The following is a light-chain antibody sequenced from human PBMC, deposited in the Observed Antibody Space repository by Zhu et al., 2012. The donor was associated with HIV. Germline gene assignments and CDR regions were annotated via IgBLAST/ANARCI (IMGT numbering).Light chain of an antibody. J-gene: IGKJ1*01. CDR2: GAS. Sequence: EVVLTQSPVTLSVSPGERATLSCRASQSVSSNLAWYQQKPGQAPRLLIYGASTRATGIPARFSGSGSGTQFTLTISSMQSEDFAAYYCQHYNNWPTFGQGTKGGN. V-gene: IGKV3-15*01. CDR1: QSVSSN. CDR3: QHYNNWPT.